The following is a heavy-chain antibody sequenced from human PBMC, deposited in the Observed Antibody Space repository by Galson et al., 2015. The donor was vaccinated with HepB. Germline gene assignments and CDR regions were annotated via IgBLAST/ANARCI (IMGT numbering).Heavy chain of an antibody. Sequence: SLRLSCAASGFTFSDYYMSWIRQAPGKGLEWVSYISSSGSTIYYADSVKGRFTISRDNARNSLYLQMNSLRAEDTAVYYCARKWATVVGGAFDIWGQGTMVTVSS. J-gene: IGHJ3*02. CDR2: ISSSGSTI. V-gene: IGHV3-11*01. CDR1: GFTFSDYY. CDR3: ARKWATVVGGAFDI. D-gene: IGHD4-23*01.